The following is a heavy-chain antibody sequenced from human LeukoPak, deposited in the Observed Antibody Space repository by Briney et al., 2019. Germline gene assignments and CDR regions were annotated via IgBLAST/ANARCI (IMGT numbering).Heavy chain of an antibody. CDR1: GVSFSGYY. CDR2: IYSSGTT. J-gene: IGHJ4*02. V-gene: IGHV4-59*01. D-gene: IGHD3-10*01. Sequence: ASETLSLTCAVYGVSFSGYYWSWIRQPPGKGLEWIGYIYSSGTTNYNPSLKSRVTISIDTSKNEFSLRLTSVTAADTAVYYCTREANYYGSGSYFEGTFDYWGQGSLVTVSS. CDR3: TREANYYGSGSYFEGTFDY.